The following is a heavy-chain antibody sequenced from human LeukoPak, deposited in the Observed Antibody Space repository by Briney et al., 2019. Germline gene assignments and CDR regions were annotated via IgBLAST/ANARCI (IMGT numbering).Heavy chain of an antibody. CDR2: INPSGGST. Sequence: ASVKVSCKASGYTFTSYYMHWVRQAPGQGLEWMGIINPSGGSTSDAQKFQGRVTMTRDTSTSTVYMELSSLRSEDTAVYYCARDAAYYYDSSGYPHAFDIWGQGTMVTVSS. J-gene: IGHJ3*02. CDR3: ARDAAYYYDSSGYPHAFDI. CDR1: GYTFTSYY. D-gene: IGHD3-22*01. V-gene: IGHV1-46*01.